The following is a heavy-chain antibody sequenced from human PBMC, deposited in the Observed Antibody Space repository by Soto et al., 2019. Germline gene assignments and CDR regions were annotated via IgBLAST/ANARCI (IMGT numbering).Heavy chain of an antibody. D-gene: IGHD6-13*01. CDR3: ARAREYSSSSGAFDI. J-gene: IGHJ3*02. V-gene: IGHV1-2*04. CDR2: INPNSGGT. Sequence: GASVKVSCKASGYTFTGYYMHWVRQAPGQGLEWMGWINPNSGGTNYAQKFQGWVTMTRDTSISTAYMELSRLRSDDTAVYYCARAREYSSSSGAFDIWGQGTMVTV. CDR1: GYTFTGYY.